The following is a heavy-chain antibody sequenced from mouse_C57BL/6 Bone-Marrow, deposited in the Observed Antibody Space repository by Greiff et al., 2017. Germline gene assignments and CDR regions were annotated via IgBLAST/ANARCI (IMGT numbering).Heavy chain of an antibody. CDR1: GFTFSSYG. CDR3: ARLTTVVDAMDY. J-gene: IGHJ4*01. D-gene: IGHD1-1*01. CDR2: ISSGGSYT. V-gene: IGHV5-6*01. Sequence: VQLKESGGDLVKPGGSLKLSCAASGFTFSSYGMSWVRQTPDKRLEWVATISSGGSYTYYTDSVKGRFTISRDNAKNTLYLQMSSLKAEDTAMYYCARLTTVVDAMDYWGQGTSVTVSS.